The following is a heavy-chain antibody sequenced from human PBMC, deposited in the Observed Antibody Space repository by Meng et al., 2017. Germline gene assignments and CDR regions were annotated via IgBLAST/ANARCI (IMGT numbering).Heavy chain of an antibody. D-gene: IGHD1-1*01. J-gene: IGHJ4*02. Sequence: VQLVGSGEGCVQPGGSLRVSCAASGFTFNNYWMHWVRQVPGKGLVWVSRISGDGSITNYADSVKGRFTISRDNAKNTLYLQMNSLRPEDTAVYYCLDEAPRSDYWGQGSLVTVSS. CDR2: ISGDGSIT. CDR3: LDEAPRSDY. CDR1: GFTFNNYW. V-gene: IGHV3-74*01.